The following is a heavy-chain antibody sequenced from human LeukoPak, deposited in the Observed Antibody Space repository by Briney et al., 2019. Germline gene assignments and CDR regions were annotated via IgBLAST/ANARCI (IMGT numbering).Heavy chain of an antibody. Sequence: PSETLSLTCAVSGYSISSGYYWGCIRQPPGKGLEWIGSIYHSGSTYYNPSLKSRVTISVDTSKNQFSLKLSSVTAADTAVYYCARLSTVIIFDYWGQGTLVTVSS. CDR3: ARLSTVIIFDY. D-gene: IGHD4-11*01. CDR1: GYSISSGYY. CDR2: IYHSGST. V-gene: IGHV4-38-2*01. J-gene: IGHJ4*02.